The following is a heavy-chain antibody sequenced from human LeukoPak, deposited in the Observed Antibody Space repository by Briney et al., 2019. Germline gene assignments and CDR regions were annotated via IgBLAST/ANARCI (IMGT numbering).Heavy chain of an antibody. CDR2: INHSGST. CDR3: ARNTVAFFGVDA. Sequence: SETLSLTCAVYGGSFSGYYWGWIRQPPGKGLEWIGEINHSGSTNYNPSLKSRVTISVDTSKNQFSLKLSSVTAADTAVYYCARNTVAFFGVDAWGQGTLVTVSS. D-gene: IGHD3-3*01. J-gene: IGHJ5*02. CDR1: GGSFSGYY. V-gene: IGHV4-34*01.